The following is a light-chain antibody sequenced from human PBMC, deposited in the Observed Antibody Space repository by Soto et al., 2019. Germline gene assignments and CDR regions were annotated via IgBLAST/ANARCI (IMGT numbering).Light chain of an antibody. Sequence: DIQMTQSPSTLSASVGDRVTITSRASQSISSWLDWYQQKPGQAPKLLIYKASSLESGVPSRFSGSGSGTEFTLTISSLQPDDFATYYCQQYTTYPWTFGQGTKVEIK. CDR1: QSISSW. CDR2: KAS. V-gene: IGKV1-5*03. CDR3: QQYTTYPWT. J-gene: IGKJ1*01.